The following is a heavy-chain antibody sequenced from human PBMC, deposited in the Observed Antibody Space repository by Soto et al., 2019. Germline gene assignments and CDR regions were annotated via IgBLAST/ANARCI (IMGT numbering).Heavy chain of an antibody. D-gene: IGHD3-22*01. CDR2: ISAYNGNT. CDR3: ARHDSSGYYQMNEYFQH. J-gene: IGHJ1*01. CDR1: GYTFTSYG. Sequence: ASVKVSCKASGYTFTSYGISWVRQAPGQGLEWMGWISAYNGNTNYAQKLQGRVTMTTDTSTSTAYMELRSLRSDDTAVYYCARHDSSGYYQMNEYFQHWGQGTLVTVSS. V-gene: IGHV1-18*01.